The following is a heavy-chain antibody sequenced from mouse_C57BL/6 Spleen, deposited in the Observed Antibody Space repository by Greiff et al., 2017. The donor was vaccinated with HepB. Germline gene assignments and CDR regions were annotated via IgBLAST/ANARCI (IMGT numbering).Heavy chain of an antibody. CDR3: TRDSVGDYYGSPFAY. CDR1: GFTFSSYA. V-gene: IGHV5-9-1*02. Sequence: EVMLVESGEGLVKPGGSLKLSCAASGFTFSSYAMSWVRQTPEKRLEWVAYISSGGDYIYYADTVKGRFTISRDNARNTLYLQMSSLKSEDTAMYNCTRDSVGDYYGSPFAYWGQGTLVTVSA. J-gene: IGHJ3*01. CDR2: ISSGGDYI. D-gene: IGHD1-1*01.